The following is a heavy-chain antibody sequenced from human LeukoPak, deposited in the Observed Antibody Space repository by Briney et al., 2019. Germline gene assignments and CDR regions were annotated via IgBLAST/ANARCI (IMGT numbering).Heavy chain of an antibody. CDR1: GFTFSTYA. CDR3: ARGGYSSSWYHFDY. Sequence: TGGSLRLSCTASGFTFSTYAMSWVRQAPGKGLEWVSVIYSGGTTNYADSVKGRFTISRDNSKNALFLQMNSLRAEDTAVYYCARGGYSSSWYHFDYWGQGTLVTVSS. D-gene: IGHD6-13*01. CDR2: IYSGGTT. J-gene: IGHJ4*02. V-gene: IGHV3-53*01.